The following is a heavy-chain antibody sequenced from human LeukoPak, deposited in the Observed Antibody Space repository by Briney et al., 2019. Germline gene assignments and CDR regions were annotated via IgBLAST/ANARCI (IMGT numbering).Heavy chain of an antibody. CDR2: IYYSGST. D-gene: IGHD6-13*01. CDR1: GGSISSYY. Sequence: PSETLSLTCTVSGGSISSYYWSWIRQPPGKGLEWIGYIYYSGSTNYNPSLKSRVTISVDTSKNQFSLKLSSVTAADTAVYYRARVVGLIAAAGSYYYYGMDVWGQGTTVTVSS. J-gene: IGHJ6*02. V-gene: IGHV4-59*01. CDR3: ARVVGLIAAAGSYYYYGMDV.